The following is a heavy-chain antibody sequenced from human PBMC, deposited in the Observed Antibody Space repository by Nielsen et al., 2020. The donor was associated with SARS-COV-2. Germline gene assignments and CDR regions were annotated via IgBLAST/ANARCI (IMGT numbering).Heavy chain of an antibody. CDR2: IHQDGGET. D-gene: IGHD6-13*01. V-gene: IGHV3-7*01. Sequence: GESLKISCAASGFTFSDYWMSWVRQAPGKGLEWVANIHQDGGETRYADSVKGRFTISRDNAKNSLYLQMNSLRAEDTAVYYCARDLWYSSSWIGYWGQGTLVTVSS. CDR1: GFTFSDYW. CDR3: ARDLWYSSSWIGY. J-gene: IGHJ4*02.